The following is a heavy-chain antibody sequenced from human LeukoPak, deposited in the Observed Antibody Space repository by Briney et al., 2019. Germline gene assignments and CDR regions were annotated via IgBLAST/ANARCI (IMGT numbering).Heavy chain of an antibody. D-gene: IGHD1-26*01. CDR3: AKAPRGSYYGSSYWYFDL. Sequence: PGGSLRLSCAASGFTFDDYAMHWVRQAPGKGLEWVSGISWNSGSIGYADSVKGRFTISRDNAKNSLYLQMNSLRAEDTALYYCAKAPRGSYYGSSYWYFDLWGRGTLVTVSS. V-gene: IGHV3-9*01. CDR1: GFTFDDYA. CDR2: ISWNSGSI. J-gene: IGHJ2*01.